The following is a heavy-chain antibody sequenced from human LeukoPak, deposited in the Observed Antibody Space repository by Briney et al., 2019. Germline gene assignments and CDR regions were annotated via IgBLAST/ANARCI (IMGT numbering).Heavy chain of an antibody. CDR1: GGSISSFY. CDR2: IHYSGST. Sequence: SETLSLTCTVSGGSISSFYWSWIRQPPGKGPEWIGYIHYSGSTNYNPSLKSRVTISVDTSKNQFSLKLSSVTAADTAVYYCARVSAVEMATIDYWGQGTLVTVSS. J-gene: IGHJ4*02. D-gene: IGHD5-24*01. CDR3: ARVSAVEMATIDY. V-gene: IGHV4-59*01.